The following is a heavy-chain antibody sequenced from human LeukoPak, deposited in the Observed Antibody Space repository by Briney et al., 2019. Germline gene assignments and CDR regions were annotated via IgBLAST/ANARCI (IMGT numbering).Heavy chain of an antibody. CDR1: GGSISSYY. J-gene: IGHJ3*02. V-gene: IGHV4-59*01. D-gene: IGHD2-21*02. CDR3: ARVRNCGGDCKAFDI. Sequence: SETLSLTCTVAGGSISSYYWSWIRQPPGKGLEWIGYIHHSGSSNYNPSLKSRVTMSVDTSKNQFSLKLNSVTAADTAVYYCARVRNCGGDCKAFDIWGQGTMVTVSS. CDR2: IHHSGSS.